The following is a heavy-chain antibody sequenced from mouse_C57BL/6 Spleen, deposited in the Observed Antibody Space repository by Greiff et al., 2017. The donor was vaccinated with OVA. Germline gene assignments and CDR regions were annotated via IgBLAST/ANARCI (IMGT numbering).Heavy chain of an antibody. J-gene: IGHJ1*03. CDR2: IRNKANGYTT. CDR3: ARAYGGLWYFDV. V-gene: IGHV7-3*01. D-gene: IGHD6-5*01. Sequence: EVKLVESGGGLVQPGGSLSLSCAASGFTFTDYYMSWVRQPPGKALEWLGFIRNKANGYTTEYSASVKGRFTISRDNSQSILYLQMNALRAEDSATYYCARAYGGLWYFDVWGTGTTVTVSS. CDR1: GFTFTDYY.